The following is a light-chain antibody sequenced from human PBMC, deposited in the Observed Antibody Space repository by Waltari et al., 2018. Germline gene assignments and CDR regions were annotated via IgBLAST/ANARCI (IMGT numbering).Light chain of an antibody. Sequence: EIVLTQSPATLSLSPGERGTLSCRASQSVSRFLAWYQQKPDQAPRLLIHGASTRATGIPDRFSGSGSGTDFSLTISRLEPEDLAVYYCQKYDRLPATFGQGTKVEIK. CDR3: QKYDRLPAT. J-gene: IGKJ1*01. CDR2: GAS. V-gene: IGKV3-20*01. CDR1: QSVSRF.